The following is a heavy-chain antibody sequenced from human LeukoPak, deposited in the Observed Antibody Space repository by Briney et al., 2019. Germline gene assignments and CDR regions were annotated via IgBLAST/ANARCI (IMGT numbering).Heavy chain of an antibody. Sequence: SETLSLTCTVSGDSISSYYWSWIRQPPGKGLEWIGYVYYSGSTNYNPSLKSGVTMSVDTSKNQFSLKLTSVTAADTAVYYCARVSYSSGWYWFDPWGQGTLVTVSS. V-gene: IGHV4-59*01. CDR2: VYYSGST. CDR3: ARVSYSSGWYWFDP. D-gene: IGHD6-19*01. J-gene: IGHJ5*02. CDR1: GDSISSYY.